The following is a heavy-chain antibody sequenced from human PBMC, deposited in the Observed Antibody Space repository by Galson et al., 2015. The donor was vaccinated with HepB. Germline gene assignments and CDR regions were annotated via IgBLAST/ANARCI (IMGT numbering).Heavy chain of an antibody. V-gene: IGHV1-3*01. Sequence: CKASGYTFTSYAMHWVRQAPGQRLKWMGWINAGNGNTKYSQKFQGRVTITRDTSASTAYMELSSLRSEDTAVYYCASVGPSDYDYAWGSYRSWGQGTLVTVSS. D-gene: IGHD3-16*02. CDR1: GYTFTSYA. J-gene: IGHJ4*02. CDR2: INAGNGNT. CDR3: ASVGPSDYDYAWGSYRS.